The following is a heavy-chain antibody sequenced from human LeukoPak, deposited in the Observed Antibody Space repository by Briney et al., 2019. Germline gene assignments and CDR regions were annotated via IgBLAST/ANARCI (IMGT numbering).Heavy chain of an antibody. CDR2: ISYSGST. CDR1: GGSISNNY. Sequence: SETLSLTCTVSGGSISNNYWSWIRQPPGKGLEWIGYISYSGSTNYNPSLKSRVTISVDTSRNQFSLKLSSVTAADTAVYYCARGRLGGSGSYYNVLDYWGQGTLVTVSS. V-gene: IGHV4-59*01. CDR3: ARGRLGGSGSYYNVLDY. D-gene: IGHD3-10*01. J-gene: IGHJ4*02.